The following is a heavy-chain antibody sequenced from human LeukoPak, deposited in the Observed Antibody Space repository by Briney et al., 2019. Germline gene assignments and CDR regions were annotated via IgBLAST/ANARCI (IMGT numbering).Heavy chain of an antibody. Sequence: RGGPLTLSCAASVFTVSHKHTRWVRQVRGEGLEGVAVVYSGSNTYYADSVRVRFTISRDNSKNTVSFQMNSLRAEDTAIYCCARGLPEWFGALDYWGQGTLVTVSS. V-gene: IGHV3-66*01. J-gene: IGHJ4*02. CDR3: ARGLPEWFGALDY. D-gene: IGHD3-10*01. CDR2: VYSGSNT. CDR1: VFTVSHKH.